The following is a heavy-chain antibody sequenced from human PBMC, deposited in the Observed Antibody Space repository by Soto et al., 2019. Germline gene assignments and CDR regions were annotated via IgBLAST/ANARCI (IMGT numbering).Heavy chain of an antibody. CDR2: INWNSGDI. Sequence: QLVESGGGLVQPGRSLRLSCAASGFTFDDFARHWVRQAPGKGLEWISGINWNSGDIDYADSVRGRFTISRDNAKNALYLQMTSVRAEDAAFYYCVKDFGASGAYWYFDLWGRGTLVTVSS. CDR3: VKDFGASGAYWYFDL. V-gene: IGHV3-9*01. CDR1: GFTFDDFA. D-gene: IGHD2-8*02. J-gene: IGHJ2*01.